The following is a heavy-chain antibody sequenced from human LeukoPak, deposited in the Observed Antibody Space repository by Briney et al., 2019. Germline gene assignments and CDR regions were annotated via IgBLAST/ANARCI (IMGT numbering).Heavy chain of an antibody. J-gene: IGHJ4*02. D-gene: IGHD5-24*01. V-gene: IGHV4-30-2*01. Sequence: SETLSLTCAVSGGSISSGGYSWSWIRQPPGKGLEWIGYIYHSGSTYYNPSLKSRVTISVDRSKNQFSLKLSSVTAADTAVYYCARGGRDGYKDWGQGTLVTVSS. CDR2: IYHSGST. CDR1: GGSISSGGYS. CDR3: ARGGRDGYKD.